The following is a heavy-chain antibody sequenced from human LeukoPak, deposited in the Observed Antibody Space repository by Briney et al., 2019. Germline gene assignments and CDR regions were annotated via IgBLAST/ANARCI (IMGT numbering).Heavy chain of an antibody. D-gene: IGHD5-24*01. J-gene: IGHJ4*02. CDR2: ISYDGSNK. Sequence: GGSLRLSCAASGFTFSSYAMHWVRQAPGKGLESVAVISYDGSNKYYADSVKGRFTISRDNSKNTLYLQMNSLRAEDTAVYYCARVPREDGYIDYWGQGTLVTVSS. CDR3: ARVPREDGYIDY. CDR1: GFTFSSYA. V-gene: IGHV3-30*04.